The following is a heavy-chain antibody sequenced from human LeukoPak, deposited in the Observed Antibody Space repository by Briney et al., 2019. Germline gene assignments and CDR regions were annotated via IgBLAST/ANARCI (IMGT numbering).Heavy chain of an antibody. CDR2: IKQDGSEK. Sequence: PGGSLRLSCAASGFTFTNYWMNWVRQAPGKGREWVANIKQDGSEKYYVDSVKGGFTISRDNAKNSLYLQSNSLRAEDTAVYYCARRIPNRGYSGYDNPDWFDPWGQGTLVTVSS. CDR3: ARRIPNRGYSGYDNPDWFDP. V-gene: IGHV3-7*01. D-gene: IGHD5-12*01. CDR1: GFTFTNYW. J-gene: IGHJ5*02.